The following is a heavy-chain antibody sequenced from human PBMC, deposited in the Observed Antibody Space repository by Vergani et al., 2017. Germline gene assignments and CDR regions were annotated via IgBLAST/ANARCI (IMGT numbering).Heavy chain of an antibody. CDR3: ARAVVGVPAAIHYYYYYMDV. J-gene: IGHJ6*03. D-gene: IGHD2-2*01. CDR2: IIPIFGTA. Sequence: QVQLVQSGAEVKKPGSSVKVSCKASGGTFSSYAISWVRQAPGQGLEWMGGIIPIFGTANYAQKFQGRVTITADESTSTAYMELSSLRSEDTAVYYCARAVVGVPAAIHYYYYYMDVGGNGTTVTVSS. V-gene: IGHV1-69*01. CDR1: GGTFSSYA.